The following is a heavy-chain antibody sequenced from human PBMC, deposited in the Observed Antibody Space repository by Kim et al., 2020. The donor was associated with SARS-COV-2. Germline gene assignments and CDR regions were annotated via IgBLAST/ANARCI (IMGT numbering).Heavy chain of an antibody. D-gene: IGHD1-1*01. CDR1: GFTFSSYG. CDR2: ISYDGSNK. V-gene: IGHV3-30*18. Sequence: GGSLRLSCAASGFTFSSYGMHWVRQAPGKGLEWVAVISYDGSNKYYADSVKGRFTISRDNSKNTLYLQMNSLRAEDTAVYYCAKPPGYPFQHWGQGTLVTVSS. CDR3: AKPPGYPFQH. J-gene: IGHJ1*01.